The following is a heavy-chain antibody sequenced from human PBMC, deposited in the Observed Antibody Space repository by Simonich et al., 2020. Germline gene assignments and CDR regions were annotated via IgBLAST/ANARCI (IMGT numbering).Heavy chain of an antibody. CDR3: AREDLTGDAFDI. CDR1: GFTFSSYA. Sequence: QVQLVESGGGVVQPGRSLRLSCAASGFTFSSYAMHWVRQAQGKGREWVAVISYDGSNKNYADSVKGLFTISRDNSKNTLYLQMNSLRAEDTAVYYCAREDLTGDAFDIWGQGTMVTVSS. CDR2: ISYDGSNK. V-gene: IGHV3-30*07. D-gene: IGHD7-27*01. J-gene: IGHJ3*02.